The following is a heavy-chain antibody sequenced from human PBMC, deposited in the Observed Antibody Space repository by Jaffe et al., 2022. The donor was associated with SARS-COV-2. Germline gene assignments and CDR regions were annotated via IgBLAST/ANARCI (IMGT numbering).Heavy chain of an antibody. CDR1: GFTFSSYA. J-gene: IGHJ4*02. D-gene: IGHD6-13*01. CDR2: IGDSGIST. Sequence: EVQLLESGGGLVQPGGSLRLSCAASGFTFSSYAMNWVRQAPGKGLEWVSAIGDSGISTFYAASVKGRFTISRDNSKNTLYLQMHSLRAEDTAVYYCAKDTQPLVPEGGNYWGQGTLVTVSS. CDR3: AKDTQPLVPEGGNY. V-gene: IGHV3-23*01.